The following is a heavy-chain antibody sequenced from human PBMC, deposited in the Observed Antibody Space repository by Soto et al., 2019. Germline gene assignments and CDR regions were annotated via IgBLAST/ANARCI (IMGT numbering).Heavy chain of an antibody. Sequence: GGSLRLSCAASGFTFSSYAMHWVRQAPGKGLEWVAVISYDGSNKYYADSVKGRFTISRDNSKNTLYLQMNSLRAEDTAVYYCARDHTVTTPPEALAGHWGQGTLVTVSS. CDR1: GFTFSSYA. CDR3: ARDHTVTTPPEALAGH. CDR2: ISYDGSNK. J-gene: IGHJ4*02. V-gene: IGHV3-30-3*01. D-gene: IGHD4-17*01.